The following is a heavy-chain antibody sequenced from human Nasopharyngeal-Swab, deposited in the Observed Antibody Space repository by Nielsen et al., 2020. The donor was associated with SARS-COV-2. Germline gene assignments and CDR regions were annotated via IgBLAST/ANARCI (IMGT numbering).Heavy chain of an antibody. V-gene: IGHV3-48*02. CDR1: GFTFSSYS. CDR3: ARLSGWYLSLAFDY. J-gene: IGHJ4*02. Sequence: GGSLRLSCAASGFTFSSYSMNWVRQAPGKGLEWVSYISSSSSTIYYADSVKGRFTISRDNAKNSLYLQINSLRDEDTAVYYCARLSGWYLSLAFDYWGQGTLVTVSS. CDR2: ISSSSSTI. D-gene: IGHD6-19*01.